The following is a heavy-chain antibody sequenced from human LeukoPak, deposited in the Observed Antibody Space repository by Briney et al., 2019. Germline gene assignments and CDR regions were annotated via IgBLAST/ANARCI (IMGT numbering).Heavy chain of an antibody. D-gene: IGHD2-15*01. Sequence: PGRSLRLSCAASGFTFNNHDMHWVRQAPGKGLEWVAGISYDGRNKYYADSVKGRFTTSRDNSKNTLNLQMNSLRTEDTAVYYCAKPRDIDSWAFDVWGQGTMVTVS. J-gene: IGHJ3*01. V-gene: IGHV3-30*18. CDR1: GFTFNNHD. CDR2: ISYDGRNK. CDR3: AKPRDIDSWAFDV.